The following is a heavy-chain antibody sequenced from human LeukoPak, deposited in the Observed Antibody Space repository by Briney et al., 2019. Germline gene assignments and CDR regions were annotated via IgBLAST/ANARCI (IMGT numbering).Heavy chain of an antibody. D-gene: IGHD5-24*01. CDR1: AFTFSSYS. Sequence: GGSLRLSCVASAFTFSSYSMNWVRQAPGKGLEWVSSISSSGSYIYYADSVKGRFTISRDNSKNSLFLQMSSLRPEDTALYYCAKGAIIDFYYYYMDVWGKGTTVTVSS. J-gene: IGHJ6*03. CDR2: ISSSGSYI. V-gene: IGHV3-21*04. CDR3: AKGAIIDFYYYYMDV.